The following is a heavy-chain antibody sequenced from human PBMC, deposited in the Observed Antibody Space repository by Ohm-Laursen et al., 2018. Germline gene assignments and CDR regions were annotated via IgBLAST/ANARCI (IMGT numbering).Heavy chain of an antibody. Sequence: GTLSLTCAVSGGSISSYYWSWIRQPPGKGLEWIGYIYYSGSTNYNPSLKSRVTISVDTSKNQFSLKLSSVTAADTAVYYCASTAGPTFFDYWGQGTLVTVSS. CDR2: IYYSGST. D-gene: IGHD3-16*01. J-gene: IGHJ4*02. V-gene: IGHV4-59*01. CDR3: ASTAGPTFFDY. CDR1: GGSISSYY.